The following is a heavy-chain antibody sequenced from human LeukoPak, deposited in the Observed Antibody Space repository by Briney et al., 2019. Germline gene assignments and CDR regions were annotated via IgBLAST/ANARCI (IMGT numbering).Heavy chain of an antibody. V-gene: IGHV4-59*01. CDR2: ISYSGST. D-gene: IGHD1-26*01. J-gene: IGHJ6*02. Sequence: SETLSLTCTVSGGSISSYYWNWIRQSPGKVLEWIGYISYSGSTFSNPSLQSRVTISVDTSKSQFSLQLSSVTAADTAVYYCARSGGVGAGYYYYGVDVWGLGTTVTVSS. CDR1: GGSISSYY. CDR3: ARSGGVGAGYYYYGVDV.